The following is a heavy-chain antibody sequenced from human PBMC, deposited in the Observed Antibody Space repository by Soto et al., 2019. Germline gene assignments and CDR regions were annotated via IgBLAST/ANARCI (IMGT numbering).Heavy chain of an antibody. J-gene: IGHJ4*02. D-gene: IGHD5-12*01. Sequence: ASVKVSCKASGYTFTGYYMHWVRQAPGQGLEWMGWINPNSGGTNYAQKFQGRVTMTRDTSVSTAYMELSRLRSDDTAVYYCARAHVDIVATIPDYWGQGTLVTVSS. V-gene: IGHV1-2*02. CDR3: ARAHVDIVATIPDY. CDR2: INPNSGGT. CDR1: GYTFTGYY.